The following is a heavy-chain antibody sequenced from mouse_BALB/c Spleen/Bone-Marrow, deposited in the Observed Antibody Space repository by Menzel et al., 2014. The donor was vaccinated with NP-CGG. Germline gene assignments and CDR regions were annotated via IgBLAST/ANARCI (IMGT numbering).Heavy chain of an antibody. CDR3: ARVYGYQYYFDY. D-gene: IGHD2-2*01. Sequence: QVQLQQSGAELMKPGASVKISCKATGYTFDIYWIEWVKQRPGHGLEWIGEILPGSQNTRYNEEFKDKATFTADTSSNTAYMQLSSLTSEDSVVYYCARVYGYQYYFDYWGQGTTLTVSS. CDR1: GYTFDIYW. V-gene: IGHV1-9*01. CDR2: ILPGSQNT. J-gene: IGHJ2*01.